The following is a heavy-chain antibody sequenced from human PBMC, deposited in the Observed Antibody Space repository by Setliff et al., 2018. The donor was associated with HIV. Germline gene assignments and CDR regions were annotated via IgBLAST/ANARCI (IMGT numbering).Heavy chain of an antibody. V-gene: IGHV4-34*01. CDR2: INHRGST. CDR1: GGSFSGYY. Sequence: SETLSLTCAVYGGSFSGYYWSWIRQPPGKGLEWIGEINHRGSTNCNPSLKSRVSISVDTSKNQFSLRLNSVTAADTAVYYCARQFWMLTTLYFDSLGPGTLVTVSS. CDR3: ARQFWMLTTLYFDS. D-gene: IGHD3-16*01. J-gene: IGHJ4*02.